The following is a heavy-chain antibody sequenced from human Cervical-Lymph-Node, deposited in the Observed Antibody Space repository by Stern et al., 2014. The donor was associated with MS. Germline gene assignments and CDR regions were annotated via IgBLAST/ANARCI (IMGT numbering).Heavy chain of an antibody. J-gene: IGHJ5*02. Sequence: VQLVQSGGGLVQPGGSLRLSCAASGFTFSSYWMPWVRQAPGKGLVWVSRINSDGSSTSYADSVKGRFTISRDNAKNTLYLQMNSLRAEDTAVYYCARDPSYCGGDCYANWFDPWGQGTLVTVSS. CDR1: GFTFSSYW. CDR2: INSDGSST. CDR3: ARDPSYCGGDCYANWFDP. D-gene: IGHD2-21*02. V-gene: IGHV3-74*01.